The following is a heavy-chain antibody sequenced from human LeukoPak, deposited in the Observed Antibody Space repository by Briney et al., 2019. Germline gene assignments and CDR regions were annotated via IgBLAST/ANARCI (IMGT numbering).Heavy chain of an antibody. CDR3: ARDRGNMITFGGVIAPNWFDP. D-gene: IGHD3-16*02. V-gene: IGHV1-18*01. Sequence: ASVTVSCKASGYTFTSYGISWVRQAPGQGLEWMGWISAYNGNTNYAQKLQGRVTMTTDTSTSTAYMELRSLRSDDTAVYYCARDRGNMITFGGVIAPNWFDPWGQGTLVTVSS. CDR1: GYTFTSYG. J-gene: IGHJ5*02. CDR2: ISAYNGNT.